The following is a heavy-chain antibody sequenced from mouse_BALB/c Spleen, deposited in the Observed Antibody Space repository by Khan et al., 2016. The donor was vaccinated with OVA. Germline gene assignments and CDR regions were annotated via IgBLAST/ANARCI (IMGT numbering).Heavy chain of an antibody. J-gene: IGHJ3*01. D-gene: IGHD2-1*01. Sequence: VQLQQSGAELVRPGALVKLSCKASGFNIKDYYMHWVNQRPEQGLEWIGWIDPENGNSMYDPKFQGKASITADTSSNTAYLQLSSRTSEDTAVYYCARRGYGNYWFAYWGQGTLVTVSA. CDR2: IDPENGNS. CDR1: GFNIKDYY. CDR3: ARRGYGNYWFAY. V-gene: IGHV14-1*02.